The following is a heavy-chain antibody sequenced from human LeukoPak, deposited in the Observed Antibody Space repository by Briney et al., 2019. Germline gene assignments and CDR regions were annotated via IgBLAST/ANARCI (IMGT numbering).Heavy chain of an antibody. Sequence: GGSLRLSCVGSGFTSIAHALTWARQAPGKGLEWVSAISGSGGSTYYADSVKGRFTISRDNSKNTLYPQMNSLRAEDTAVYYCAKDWGWDFGVVIMVGYYYYGMDVWGQGTAVTVSS. CDR1: GFTSIAHA. CDR3: AKDWGWDFGVVIMVGYYYYGMDV. V-gene: IGHV3-23*01. D-gene: IGHD3-3*01. CDR2: ISGSGGST. J-gene: IGHJ6*02.